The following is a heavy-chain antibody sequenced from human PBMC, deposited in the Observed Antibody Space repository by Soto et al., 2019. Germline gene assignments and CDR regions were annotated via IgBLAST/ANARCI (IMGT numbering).Heavy chain of an antibody. D-gene: IGHD3-10*01. CDR1: GLTFGSRA. V-gene: IGHV3-23*01. CDR2: ITDTGGDA. CDR3: ARGSTDSYPGSRIFDF. Sequence: ASLRLSCVASGLTFGSRAMSWVRQAPGEGLQWVSTITDTGGDAKYADSVRGRFVISRDNSKKTLYLQMTSLTAEDSAMYYCARGSTDSYPGSRIFDFWGRGTLVTVSS. J-gene: IGHJ4*02.